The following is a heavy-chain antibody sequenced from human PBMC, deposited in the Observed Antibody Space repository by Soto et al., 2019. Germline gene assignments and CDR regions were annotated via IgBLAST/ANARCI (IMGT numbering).Heavy chain of an antibody. V-gene: IGHV1-69*12. CDR3: ARGKQQLWTNYYYYGMDV. CDR2: IIPIFGTA. Sequence: QVQLVQSGAEVKKPGSSVKVSCKASGGTFNSYAISWVRQAPGQGLEWMGGIIPIFGTANYAQKFQGRVTITADESTSTAYMELSSLRSEDTAVYYCARGKQQLWTNYYYYGMDVWGQGTTVTVSS. D-gene: IGHD6-13*01. CDR1: GGTFNSYA. J-gene: IGHJ6*02.